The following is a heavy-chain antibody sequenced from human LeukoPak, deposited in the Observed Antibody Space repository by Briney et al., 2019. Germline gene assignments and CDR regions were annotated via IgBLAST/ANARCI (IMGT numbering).Heavy chain of an antibody. CDR3: VRVRVVIEPNYYYYYMDV. V-gene: IGHV1-18*01. CDR1: GYTLTSYG. D-gene: IGHD3-3*01. J-gene: IGHJ6*03. CDR2: ISAYNGNT. Sequence: ASVKVSCKASGYTLTSYGISWVRQAPGQGLEWMGWISAYNGNTNYAQKLQGRVTMTTDTSTSTAYMELRSLRSDDTAVYYCVRVRVVIEPNYYYYYMDVWGKGTTVTVSS.